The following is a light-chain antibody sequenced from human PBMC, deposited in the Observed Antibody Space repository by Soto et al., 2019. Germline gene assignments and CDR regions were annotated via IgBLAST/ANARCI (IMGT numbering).Light chain of an antibody. CDR1: LSNIGSNF. Sequence: QSVLTQPPSASGTPGQRVTISCSGSLSNIGSNFIYWYQQLPGSAPKLLINRNNERPSGVPDRFSGSKSGTSASLAISGLRSEDEADYPCAAWDDSLRGVVFGGGTQLTVL. V-gene: IGLV1-47*01. J-gene: IGLJ2*01. CDR3: AAWDDSLRGVV. CDR2: RNN.